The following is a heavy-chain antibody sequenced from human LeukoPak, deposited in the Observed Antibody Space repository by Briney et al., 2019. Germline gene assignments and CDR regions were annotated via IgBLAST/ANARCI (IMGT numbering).Heavy chain of an antibody. V-gene: IGHV3-21*01. CDR1: GFTFSSYS. Sequence: GGSLRLSCAASGFTFSSYSMNWVRQAPGKGLEWVSSISSSSSYIYYADSVKGRFTISRDNSKNTLYLQMNSLRAEDTALYFCARETELSGNYFIDSWGQGTLVTVSS. CDR2: ISSSSSYI. D-gene: IGHD1-26*01. CDR3: ARETELSGNYFIDS. J-gene: IGHJ4*02.